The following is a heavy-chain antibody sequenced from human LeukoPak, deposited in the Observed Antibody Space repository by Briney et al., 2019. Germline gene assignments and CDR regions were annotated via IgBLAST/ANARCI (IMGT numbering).Heavy chain of an antibody. Sequence: GASVKVSCRASGYTFTSYYMHWVRQATGQGLEWMGWMNPNSGNTGYAQKFQGRVTITRNTSISTAYMELSSLRSEDTAVYYCARHLAALDYCGQGTLATVSS. D-gene: IGHD6-6*01. CDR3: ARHLAALDY. J-gene: IGHJ4*02. CDR1: GYTFTSYY. CDR2: MNPNSGNT. V-gene: IGHV1-8*03.